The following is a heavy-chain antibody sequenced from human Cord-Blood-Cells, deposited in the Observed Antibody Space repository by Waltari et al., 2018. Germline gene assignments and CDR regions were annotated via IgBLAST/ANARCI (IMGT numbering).Heavy chain of an antibody. CDR2: ISSSGSTI. CDR3: ARVNDYGDYDAFDI. CDR1: GFTFSSYE. J-gene: IGHJ3*02. V-gene: IGHV3-48*03. Sequence: EVQLVESGGGLVQPGGSLRLSCAASGFTFSSYEMNWVRQAPGKGLEWVSYISSSGSTIYYADSVKGRFTIARDNAKNSLYLQMNSLRAEDTAVYYCARVNDYGDYDAFDIWGQGTMVTVSS. D-gene: IGHD4-17*01.